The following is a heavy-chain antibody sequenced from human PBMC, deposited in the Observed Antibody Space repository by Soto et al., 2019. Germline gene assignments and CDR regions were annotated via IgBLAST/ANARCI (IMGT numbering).Heavy chain of an antibody. V-gene: IGHV4-59*01. J-gene: IGHJ2*01. CDR1: GGSISSYY. D-gene: IGHD3-9*01. Sequence: PSETLSLTCTVSGGSISSYYWSWIRQPPGKGLEWIGYIYYSGSTNYNPSLKSRVTISVDTSKNQFSLKLSSVTAADTAVYYCARVPGHFYILTGYYANLFDP. CDR2: IYYSGST. CDR3: ARVPGHFYILTGYYANLFDP.